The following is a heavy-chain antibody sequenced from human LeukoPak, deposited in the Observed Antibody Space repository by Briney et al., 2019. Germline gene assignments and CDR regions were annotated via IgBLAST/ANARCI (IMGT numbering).Heavy chain of an antibody. CDR3: VKGHDSSGYYLSYFDY. CDR2: ISSNGGTT. CDR1: GFTFSSYA. D-gene: IGHD3-22*01. V-gene: IGHV3-64D*09. Sequence: GESLRLSCSASGFTFSSYAMHWVRQAPGKGLEYVSTISSNGGTTYYADSVNGRFTISRDNSKNTLYLQMSSLRAEDTAVYYCVKGHDSSGYYLSYFDYWGQGALVTVST. J-gene: IGHJ4*02.